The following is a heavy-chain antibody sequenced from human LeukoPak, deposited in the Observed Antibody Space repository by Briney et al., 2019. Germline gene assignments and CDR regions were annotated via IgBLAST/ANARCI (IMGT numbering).Heavy chain of an antibody. CDR2: ISSSSSYI. Sequence: PGGSLRFSGAASGFTFSSYSRNWVSQAPGKGLEWFSFISSSSSYIYYADSVKGGFTISRDNARNSLYLQMNSLRAEDTAVYYCARDRGVDTAMVIWFDPWGQGTLVTVSS. D-gene: IGHD5-18*01. CDR1: GFTFSSYS. CDR3: ARDRGVDTAMVIWFDP. V-gene: IGHV3-21*01. J-gene: IGHJ5*02.